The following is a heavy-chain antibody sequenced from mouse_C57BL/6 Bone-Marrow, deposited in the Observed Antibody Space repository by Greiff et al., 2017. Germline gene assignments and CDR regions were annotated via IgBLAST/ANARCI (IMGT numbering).Heavy chain of an antibody. CDR1: GYTFTTYP. J-gene: IGHJ2*01. CDR3: ARGGNYGGYYFDY. V-gene: IGHV1-47*01. D-gene: IGHD2-1*01. CDR2: FHPYNDDT. Sequence: VQRVASGAELVKPGASVKMSCKASGYTFTTYPIEWMKQNHGKSLEWIGNFHPYNDDTKYNEKFKGKATLTVEKSSSTVYLELSRLTSDDSAVYYCARGGNYGGYYFDYGGQGTTLTVSS.